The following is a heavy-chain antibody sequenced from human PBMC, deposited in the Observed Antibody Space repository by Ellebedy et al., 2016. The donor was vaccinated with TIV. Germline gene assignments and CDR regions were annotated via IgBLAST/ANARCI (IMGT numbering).Heavy chain of an antibody. J-gene: IGHJ4*02. Sequence: MPGGSLRLSCTVSGASISSYYWSWIRQPPGKGLEWIGFIYYSGSTNYNPSLKSRVTISVDTSKNQFSLELSSVTAADTAVYYCARGGASSKYFDYWGQGTLVTVSS. CDR1: GASISSYY. CDR2: IYYSGST. V-gene: IGHV4-59*01. CDR3: ARGGASSKYFDY.